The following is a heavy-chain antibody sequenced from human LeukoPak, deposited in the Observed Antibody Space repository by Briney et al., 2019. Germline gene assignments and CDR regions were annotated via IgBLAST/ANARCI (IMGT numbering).Heavy chain of an antibody. CDR1: GFAFSDSW. CDR2: IKGDGSAK. V-gene: IGHV3-7*03. D-gene: IGHD6-19*01. J-gene: IGHJ4*02. Sequence: PGGSLRLSCAASGFAFSDSWMTWIRQAPGKGLEWVAFIKGDGSAKKYVDSVKGRFTISRDYSKNTLYLQMNSLRADDTAVYYCARDSNGPAFWGQGTLVTVSS. CDR3: ARDSNGPAF.